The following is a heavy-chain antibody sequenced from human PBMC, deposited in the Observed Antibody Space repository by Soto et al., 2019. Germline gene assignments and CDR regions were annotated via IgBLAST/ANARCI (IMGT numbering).Heavy chain of an antibody. CDR2: ISRDGGTK. Sequence: QVQLVESGGGVVQPGRSLGLCCAVSGFTVSTYGMHWVRQAPGKGLEWVAVISRDGGTKYYADSVKGRFTISRDNSRNTLFLEMNRLRSDDMAVYYCTAEVASGYWGQGTLVTVSS. CDR1: GFTVSTYG. CDR3: TAEVASGY. D-gene: IGHD2-21*02. V-gene: IGHV3-30*03. J-gene: IGHJ4*02.